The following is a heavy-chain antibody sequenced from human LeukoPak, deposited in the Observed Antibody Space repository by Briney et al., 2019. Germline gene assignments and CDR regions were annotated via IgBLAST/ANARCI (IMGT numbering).Heavy chain of an antibody. J-gene: IGHJ4*02. Sequence: SETLSLTCAVYGGSFSGYYWSWIRQPPGKGLEWIGEINHSGSTNYNPSLKSRVTISVDTSKNQFSLKLSSVTAADTAVYYCARRRLLPFDYWGQGTLVTVSS. CDR3: ARRRLLPFDY. CDR1: GGSFSGYY. D-gene: IGHD1-26*01. CDR2: INHSGST. V-gene: IGHV4-34*01.